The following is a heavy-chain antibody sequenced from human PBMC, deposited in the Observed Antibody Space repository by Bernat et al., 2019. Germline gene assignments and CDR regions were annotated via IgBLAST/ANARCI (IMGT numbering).Heavy chain of an antibody. Sequence: QIQLVQSGPELKKPGETVKISCKASGYTFTTYGMSWVKQAPGKGLKWMGWINTYSGVPTYADDFKGRFAFSLETSASTAYLQINNLKNEDTATYFCARSNWDYWGQGTTLTFSS. CDR3: ARSNWDY. CDR1: GYTFTTYG. CDR2: INTYSGVP. J-gene: IGHJ4*01. V-gene: IGHV7-81*01. D-gene: IGHD7-27*01.